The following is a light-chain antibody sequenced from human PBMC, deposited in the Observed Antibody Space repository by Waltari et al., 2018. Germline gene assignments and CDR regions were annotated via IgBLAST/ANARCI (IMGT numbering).Light chain of an antibody. CDR1: QGISSY. V-gene: IGKV1-8*01. CDR3: QQYYSYLPIT. J-gene: IGKJ5*01. CDR2: AAS. Sequence: AIQMTQSPSSLSASIGDRVTITCRASQGISSYLAWYQQKPGTAPKLLIYAASTLQIGVPSRFSGSGSGTDFTLTISCLESEDFATYYCQQYYSYLPITFGQGTRLDLK.